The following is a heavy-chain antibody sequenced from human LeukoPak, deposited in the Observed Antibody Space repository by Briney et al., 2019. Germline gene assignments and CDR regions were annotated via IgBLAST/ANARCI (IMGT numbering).Heavy chain of an antibody. CDR3: ARVAEGAVAGTAAFDI. V-gene: IGHV1-2*04. CDR2: INPNSGGT. J-gene: IGHJ3*02. CDR1: GYTFTSYY. D-gene: IGHD6-19*01. Sequence: GASVKVSCKASGYTFTSYYMHWVRQAPGQGLEWMGWINPNSGGTNYAQKFQGWVTMTRDTSISTAYMELSRLRSDDTAVYYCARVAEGAVAGTAAFDIWGQGTMVTVSS.